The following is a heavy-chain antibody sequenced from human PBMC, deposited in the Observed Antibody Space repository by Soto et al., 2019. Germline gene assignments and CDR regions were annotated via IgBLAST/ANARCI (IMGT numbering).Heavy chain of an antibody. J-gene: IGHJ6*02. V-gene: IGHV3-30*03. Sequence: VGSLRLSCAASGFTFSSYGMHWVRQAPGKGLEWVAVISYDGSNKYYADSVKGRFTISRDNSKNTLYLQMNSLRAEDTAVYYCAIKTYGMDVWGQGTTVTAP. CDR1: GFTFSSYG. CDR2: ISYDGSNK. CDR3: AIKTYGMDV.